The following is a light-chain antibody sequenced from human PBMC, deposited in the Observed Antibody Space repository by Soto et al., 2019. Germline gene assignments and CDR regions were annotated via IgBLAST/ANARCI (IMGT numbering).Light chain of an antibody. Sequence: QSVLTQPPSVSGAPGQRVTISCTGGISNIGTGYDVHWYQRLPGGAPKLLIYAQSRRPSGVPDRFSDSKSGTSASLVISGLQAEDEAEYFCQSYDKSLNDMVFGGGTKVTVL. V-gene: IGLV1-40*01. CDR3: QSYDKSLNDMV. J-gene: IGLJ2*01. CDR1: ISNIGTGYD. CDR2: AQS.